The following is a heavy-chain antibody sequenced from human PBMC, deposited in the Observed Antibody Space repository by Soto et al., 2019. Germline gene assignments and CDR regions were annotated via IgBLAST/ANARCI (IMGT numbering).Heavy chain of an antibody. D-gene: IGHD3-3*01. CDR1: GGSISSSSYY. CDR2: IYYSGST. CDR3: ARSDYDFWSGPIDYYYYYMDV. J-gene: IGHJ6*03. Sequence: KQSQTLSLTCTVSGGSISSSSYYWGWIRQPPGKGLEWIGSIYYSGSTYYNPSLKSRVTISVDTSKNQFSLKLSSVTAADTAVYYCARSDYDFWSGPIDYYYYYMDVWGKGTTVTVSS. V-gene: IGHV4-39*01.